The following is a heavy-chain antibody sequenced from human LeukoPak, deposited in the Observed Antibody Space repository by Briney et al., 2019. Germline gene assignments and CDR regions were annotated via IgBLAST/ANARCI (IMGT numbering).Heavy chain of an antibody. CDR1: TLIFSNYA. Sequence: GVSLTLSCTVSTLIFSNYAMNWVRQAPGQGLEWVGVVSGCYNSRYYENPVKGRLTISRENSKDTVFPPKHSLRADDAGIFFLSGGEGRMVFASGALDMWGLGTMVTVSS. CDR2: VSGCYNSR. D-gene: IGHD3-10*01. J-gene: IGHJ3*02. V-gene: IGHV3-23*01. CDR3: SGGEGRMVFASGALDM.